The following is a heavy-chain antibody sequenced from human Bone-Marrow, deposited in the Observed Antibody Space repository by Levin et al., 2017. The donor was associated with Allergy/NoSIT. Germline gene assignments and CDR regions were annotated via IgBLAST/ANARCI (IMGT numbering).Heavy chain of an antibody. V-gene: IGHV3-23*01. Sequence: GGSLRLSCVASGFRFSDYVLNWVRQAPGKGLEWVSVISGSGENTYYADSVKGRFTISRDTSRNTLYLQMNSLSAEDTAIYYCVRTPGALVVTPYFDLWGQGTLVTVSS. CDR1: GFRFSDYV. CDR2: ISGSGENT. CDR3: VRTPGALVVTPYFDL. D-gene: IGHD2-21*01. J-gene: IGHJ4*02.